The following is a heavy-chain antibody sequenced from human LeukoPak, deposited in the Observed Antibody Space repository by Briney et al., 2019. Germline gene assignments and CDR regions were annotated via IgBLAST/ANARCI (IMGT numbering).Heavy chain of an antibody. J-gene: IGHJ4*02. V-gene: IGHV3-48*01. CDR2: ISSSSSTI. Sequence: GGSLRLSCAASGFTFSSYSMNWVRQAPGKGLEWVSYISSSSSTIYYADSVKGRFTISRDNAKNSLYLQMNSLRAEDTAVYYCARDHLSNYWGQGTLVTVSS. CDR1: GFTFSSYS. CDR3: ARDHLSNY.